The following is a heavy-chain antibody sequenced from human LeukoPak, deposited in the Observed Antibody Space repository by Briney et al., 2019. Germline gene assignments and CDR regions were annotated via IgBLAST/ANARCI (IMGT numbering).Heavy chain of an antibody. J-gene: IGHJ4*02. CDR2: ISDSGGST. V-gene: IGHV3-23*01. Sequence: GGSLRLSCAASGFTFSNFAMSWVRQAPGKGLEWVSTISDSGGSTYYADSVKGRFTISRDNSKKTLYLQMNSLRAEDTAVYYCARGGILDYWGQGTLVTVSS. CDR1: GFTFSNFA. CDR3: ARGGILDY.